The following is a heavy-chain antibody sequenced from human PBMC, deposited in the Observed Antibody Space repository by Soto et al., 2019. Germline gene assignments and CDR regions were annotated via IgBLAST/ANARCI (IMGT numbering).Heavy chain of an antibody. J-gene: IGHJ6*02. D-gene: IGHD2-2*01. V-gene: IGHV1-69*06. CDR1: GGTLSNTA. CDR3: ARRFADRGIVVVPAANTWYYGMHV. CDR2: IIPLSATT. Sequence: QVQLVQSGIEVKKPGSSVKVSCKASGGTLSNTAISWVRQAPGQGLEWMGGIIPLSATTDYAQKFQGRVTITADRSTSTAYMELTSLTSEDTYVYYCARRFADRGIVVVPAANTWYYGMHVWGQGTKVTVSS.